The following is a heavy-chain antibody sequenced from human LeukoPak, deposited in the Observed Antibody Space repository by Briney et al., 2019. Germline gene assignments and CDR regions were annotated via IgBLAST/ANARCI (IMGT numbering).Heavy chain of an antibody. D-gene: IGHD5-24*01. CDR2: FYPVDSDN. J-gene: IGHJ3*02. CDR1: GYRFTSSW. Sequence: GGPLKISFQGPGYRFTSSWISWGRQPPEKGLEWMGVFYPVDSDNKYRPSFQAQVTIPDDKSIRPAYLQWSSLNASDTAIYYCARSPRDGYTYGVDDIWGEGTMVTVSS. V-gene: IGHV5-51*01. CDR3: ARSPRDGYTYGVDDI.